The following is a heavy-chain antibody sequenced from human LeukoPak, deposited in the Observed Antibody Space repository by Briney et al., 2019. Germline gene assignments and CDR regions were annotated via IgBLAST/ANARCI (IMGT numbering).Heavy chain of an antibody. CDR1: GFTFSSYA. CDR2: ISGSGGST. Sequence: GGSLRLSCAASGFTFSSYAMSWVRQAPGKGLEWVSAISGSGGSTYYADSVKGRFTISRDNSKNTLYLQMNSLRAEDTAVYYCARESCSSTSCYYPAGAFDIWGQGTMVTVSS. V-gene: IGHV3-23*01. J-gene: IGHJ3*02. CDR3: ARESCSSTSCYYPAGAFDI. D-gene: IGHD2-2*01.